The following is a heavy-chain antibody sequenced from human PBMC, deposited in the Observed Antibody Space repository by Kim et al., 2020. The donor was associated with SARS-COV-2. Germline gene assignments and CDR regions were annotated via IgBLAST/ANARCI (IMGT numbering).Heavy chain of an antibody. V-gene: IGHV3-23*01. J-gene: IGHJ6*02. CDR1: GFAFSNYV. D-gene: IGHD3-22*01. CDR3: ARGLLDPGFYIVDANYAMDL. Sequence: GGSLRLSCAASGFAFSNYVMGWVRQAPGQGLEWVASISGKDDFRVYASSVKGRFTYYADSVKGRFTISRDNSKNTLDLRMSSLRVDDTGMYYCARGLLDPGFYIVDANYAMDLWGQGTWVTVSS. CDR2: ISGKDDFRVYASSVKGRFT.